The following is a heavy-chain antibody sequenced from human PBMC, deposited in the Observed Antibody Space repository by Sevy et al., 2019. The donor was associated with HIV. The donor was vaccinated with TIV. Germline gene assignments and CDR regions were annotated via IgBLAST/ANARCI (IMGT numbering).Heavy chain of an antibody. CDR3: ANTSAKGDDSFNI. CDR1: GFTFSSYA. D-gene: IGHD3-16*01. V-gene: IGHV3-23*01. Sequence: GGSLRLSCAASGFTFSSYAMSWVRQAPGKGLEWVSAISRGGGSTYYEDSVKGRFTISRDNSKNTLYLQMNSLRAEDTAVYYGANTSAKGDDSFNIWGQGTMVTVSS. J-gene: IGHJ3*02. CDR2: ISRGGGST.